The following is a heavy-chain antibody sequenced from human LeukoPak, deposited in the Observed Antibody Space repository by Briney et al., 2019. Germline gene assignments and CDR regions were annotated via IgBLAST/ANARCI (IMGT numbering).Heavy chain of an antibody. V-gene: IGHV4-39*01. D-gene: IGHD5-12*01. CDR3: ARRSRGYSGYDEAGAIDY. CDR2: IYYSGST. Sequence: SETLSLTCTVSGGSISSYYWSWIRQPPGKGLEWIGSIYYSGSTYYNPSLKSRVTISVDTSKNRFSLKLSSVTAADTAVYYCARRSRGYSGYDEAGAIDYWGQGTLVTVSS. CDR1: GGSISSYY. J-gene: IGHJ4*02.